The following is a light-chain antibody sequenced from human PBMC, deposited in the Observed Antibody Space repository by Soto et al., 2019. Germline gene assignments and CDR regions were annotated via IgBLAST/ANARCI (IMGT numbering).Light chain of an antibody. V-gene: IGKV1-12*01. J-gene: IGKJ4*01. CDR1: QGFSSR. Sequence: DIQMTQSPSSVSASVGDRVTITCRASQGFSSRFAWYQQKPGKAPKLLIYATSNLQSGVPSRSSGSASGTHFSLTISSLQPEDFASYYCQQANSVIARTVGAGTKVDSK. CDR2: ATS. CDR3: QQANSVIART.